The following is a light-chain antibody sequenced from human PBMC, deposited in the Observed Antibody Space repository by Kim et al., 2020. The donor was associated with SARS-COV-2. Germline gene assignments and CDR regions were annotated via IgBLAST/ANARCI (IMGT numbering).Light chain of an antibody. CDR2: GAS. CDR3: QQYNDWYT. J-gene: IGKJ2*01. CDR1: QSVSSN. V-gene: IGKV3-15*01. Sequence: EIVMTQSPATLSVSPGERATLSCRASQSVSSNLAWYQQKPGQAPRLLIYGASTRATGIPARFSGSGSGTEFTLTISSLQSEDIAVYYCQQYNDWYTFGQGTKLEI.